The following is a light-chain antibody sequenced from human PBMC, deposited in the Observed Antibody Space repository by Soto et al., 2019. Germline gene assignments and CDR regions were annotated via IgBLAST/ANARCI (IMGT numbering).Light chain of an antibody. CDR1: QSVSTY. J-gene: IGKJ5*01. CDR2: DAS. V-gene: IGKV3-11*01. CDR3: QQRSSWPVT. Sequence: PGERATVSCRASQSVSTYLAWYQQKPAQAPRLLIYDASSRATGIPARFSGSGSGTDFTLTISSLEPEDFAVYYCQQRSSWPVTFGQGTRLEIK.